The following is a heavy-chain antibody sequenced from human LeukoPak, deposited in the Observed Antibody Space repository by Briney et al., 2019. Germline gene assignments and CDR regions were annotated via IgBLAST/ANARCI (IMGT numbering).Heavy chain of an antibody. CDR3: AKGRGNYGDYESDY. V-gene: IGHV3-23*01. J-gene: IGHJ4*02. CDR1: GFTFSSNA. Sequence: GGSLRLSCVASGFTFSSNAMSWVRQAPGKGLEWVSDISGSGGTTYYADSVKGRFTISRDNSKNTLYLQMNSLRAEDTAVYYCAKGRGNYGDYESDYWGQGTLVTVSS. D-gene: IGHD4-17*01. CDR2: ISGSGGTT.